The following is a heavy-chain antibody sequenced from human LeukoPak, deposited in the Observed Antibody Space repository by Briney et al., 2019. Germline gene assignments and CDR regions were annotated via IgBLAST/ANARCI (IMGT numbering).Heavy chain of an antibody. Sequence: SETLSLTCIVSGGSISSSNYYWSWIRQPAGKGLEWIARIYTSGSTNYNPSLKSRVTMSVDTSKNQFSLKLSSVTAADTAVYYCARGGHNYYDSSGYWGYFDYWGQGTLVTVSS. CDR2: IYTSGST. J-gene: IGHJ4*02. V-gene: IGHV4-61*02. D-gene: IGHD3-22*01. CDR3: ARGGHNYYDSSGYWGYFDY. CDR1: GGSISSSNYY.